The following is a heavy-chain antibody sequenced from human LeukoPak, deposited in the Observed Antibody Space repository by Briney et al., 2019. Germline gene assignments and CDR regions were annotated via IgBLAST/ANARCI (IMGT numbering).Heavy chain of an antibody. CDR2: IYYSGST. D-gene: IGHD6-19*01. Sequence: PSQTLSLTCAVSGGSISSGGYSWSWIRQPPGKGLEWIGDIYYSGSTNYNPSLKSRVTISVDTSKNQFSLKLSSVTAADTAVYYCARTPERVAGTRYFDYWGQGTLVTVSS. CDR1: GGSISSGGYS. V-gene: IGHV4-30-4*07. J-gene: IGHJ4*02. CDR3: ARTPERVAGTRYFDY.